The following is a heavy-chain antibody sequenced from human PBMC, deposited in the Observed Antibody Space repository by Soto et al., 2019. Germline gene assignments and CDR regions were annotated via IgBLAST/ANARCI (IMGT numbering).Heavy chain of an antibody. V-gene: IGHV4-61*05. Sequence: SETLSLTCTVSGGSISSSSYYWGWTRQPPGKGLEWIGYIYYSGSTNYNPSLKSRVTISVDTSKNQFSLKLSSVTAADTAVYYCARNYGMDVWGQGTTVTVSS. CDR2: IYYSGST. J-gene: IGHJ6*02. CDR3: ARNYGMDV. CDR1: GGSISSSSYY.